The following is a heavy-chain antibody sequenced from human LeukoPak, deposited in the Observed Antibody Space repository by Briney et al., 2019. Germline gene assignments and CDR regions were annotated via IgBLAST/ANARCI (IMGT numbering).Heavy chain of an antibody. CDR1: GFTFSSYW. D-gene: IGHD2-15*01. CDR2: INSDRSST. Sequence: GGSLRLSCAASGFTFSSYWMHWVRQAPGKGLVWVSRINSDRSSTSYADSVKGRFTISRDNAKNTLYLQMNSLRAEDTAVYYCARVAFKRGGFDYWGQGTLVTVSS. CDR3: ARVAFKRGGFDY. V-gene: IGHV3-74*01. J-gene: IGHJ4*02.